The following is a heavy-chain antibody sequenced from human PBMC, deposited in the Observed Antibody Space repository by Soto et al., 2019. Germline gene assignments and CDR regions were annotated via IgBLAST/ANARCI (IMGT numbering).Heavy chain of an antibody. CDR1: GFSFSSYG. CDR2: LWYDGSRQ. Sequence: GGSLRLSCVASGFSFSSYGFHWVRQAPGKGLEWVALLWYDGSRQYYVDSVKGRFTISRDNSKNTLYLQMNSLRAEDTAVYYCARDPGVTNYYFDYWGQGALVTVSS. D-gene: IGHD4-17*01. J-gene: IGHJ4*02. V-gene: IGHV3-33*01. CDR3: ARDPGVTNYYFDY.